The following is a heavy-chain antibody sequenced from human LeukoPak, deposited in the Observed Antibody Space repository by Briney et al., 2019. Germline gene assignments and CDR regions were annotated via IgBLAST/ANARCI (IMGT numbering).Heavy chain of an antibody. D-gene: IGHD3-16*01. Sequence: PGGSLRLSCAASGFTFSGSDMHWVRQASGKGLEWVGRIRSKANSYATAYAASVKGRLTISRDDSKNTAYLQVNSLKTEDTAVYYCTRRGEQQLDDAFDIWGQGTMVTVSS. CDR2: IRSKANSYAT. CDR3: TRRGEQQLDDAFDI. J-gene: IGHJ3*02. V-gene: IGHV3-73*01. CDR1: GFTFSGSD.